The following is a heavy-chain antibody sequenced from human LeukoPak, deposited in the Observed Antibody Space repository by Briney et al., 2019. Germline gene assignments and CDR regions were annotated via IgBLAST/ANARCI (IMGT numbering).Heavy chain of an antibody. CDR2: IKQDGSEK. V-gene: IGHV3-7*03. Sequence: GGSLRLSRAASGFTFSSYWMSWVRQAPGKGLEWVANIKQDGSEKYYVDSVKGRFTISRDNAKNSLYLQMNSLRAEDAAVYYCARDKEVYYYASGSLGYWGQGTLVTVSS. CDR1: GFTFSSYW. D-gene: IGHD3-10*01. CDR3: ARDKEVYYYASGSLGY. J-gene: IGHJ4*02.